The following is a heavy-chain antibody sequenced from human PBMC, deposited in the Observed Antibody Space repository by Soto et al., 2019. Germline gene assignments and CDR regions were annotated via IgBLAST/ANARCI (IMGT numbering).Heavy chain of an antibody. CDR2: IRSFDYRT. D-gene: IGHD6-19*01. V-gene: IGHV3-23*01. Sequence: GGSLRLSCTASGFAFSQYGMSWVRQAPGKGLEWVSSIRSFDYRTNYADSVKGRFTISRDNSKSTLSLQMNSLRAEDTAVYYCAKDVESGWYEAFDYWGLGTLVTVS. J-gene: IGHJ4*02. CDR1: GFAFSQYG. CDR3: AKDVESGWYEAFDY.